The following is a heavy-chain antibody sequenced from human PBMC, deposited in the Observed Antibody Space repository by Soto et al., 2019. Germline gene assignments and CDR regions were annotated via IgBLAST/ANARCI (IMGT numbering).Heavy chain of an antibody. CDR3: AREIRGKTDY. D-gene: IGHD3-10*01. J-gene: IGHJ4*02. CDR1: GYTFTGYY. CDR2: INHGTGST. V-gene: IGHV1-46*01. Sequence: QVQLVQSGAEVKKPGASVKVSCKASGYTFTGYYIHWVRQAPGHGLEWLGVINHGTGSTIYAQNFQGRVTMTRDTSTSTAYMELSSLTSDDTAVYYCAREIRGKTDYWGQGTLVTVSS.